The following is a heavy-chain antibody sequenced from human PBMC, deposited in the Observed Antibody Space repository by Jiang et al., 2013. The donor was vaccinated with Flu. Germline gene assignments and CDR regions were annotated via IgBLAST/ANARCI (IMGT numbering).Heavy chain of an antibody. CDR2: IYSGGST. Sequence: VQLVESGGGLVQPGGSLRLSCAASGFTVSSNYMSWVRQAPGKGLEWVSVIYSGGSTYYADSVKGRFTISRDNSKNTLYLQMNSLRAEDTAVYYCATCRVDTAMDPLYYGMDVWGQGTTVTVS. CDR3: ATCRVDTAMDPLYYGMDV. CDR1: GFTVSSNY. V-gene: IGHV3-66*01. D-gene: IGHD5-18*01. J-gene: IGHJ6*02.